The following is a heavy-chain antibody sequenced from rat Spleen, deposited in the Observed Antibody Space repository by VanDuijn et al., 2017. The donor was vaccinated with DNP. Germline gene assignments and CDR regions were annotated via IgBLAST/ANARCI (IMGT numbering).Heavy chain of an antibody. D-gene: IGHD1-1*01. Sequence: QVQLRESGPGLVQPSQTLSLACTVSGVSLTNFGVNWVRQPPGRGLEWIAAMSGAGATYYNSVLKSRLSFSTDPSRNQVFLHMNSLQIEDTATYFCSREGQPYYSMDAWGQGTSVTVSS. CDR1: GVSLTNFG. V-gene: IGHV2S12*01. CDR2: MSGAGAT. J-gene: IGHJ4*01. CDR3: SREGQPYYSMDA.